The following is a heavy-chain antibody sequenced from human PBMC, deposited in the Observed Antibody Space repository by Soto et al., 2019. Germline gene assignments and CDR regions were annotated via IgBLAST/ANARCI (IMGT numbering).Heavy chain of an antibody. CDR1: RFSFSVYG. J-gene: IGHJ4*02. Sequence: QVQLVESGGGVVQPGRSLRLSCAASRFSFSVYGMHWVRQTPGKALEWVAAISYDGGNKHYADSVKGRFTVSRDNSKNTLYLQMNSLRGEDTAVYYCANARNWNYADLEYWGQGTLVIVSS. CDR3: ANARNWNYADLEY. D-gene: IGHD1-7*01. V-gene: IGHV3-30*18. CDR2: ISYDGGNK.